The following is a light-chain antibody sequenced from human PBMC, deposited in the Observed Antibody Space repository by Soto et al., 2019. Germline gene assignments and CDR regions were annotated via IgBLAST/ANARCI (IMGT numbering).Light chain of an antibody. V-gene: IGKV3-20*01. CDR1: QSVPANY. CDR2: GAS. Sequence: EIVLTQSPGTLSLSPGERVTLSCGASQSVPANYLAWYQQKPGHAPRLLIYGASTSSTGIPYRFSGSGSGTDFTLTVSRLEPEDFAVYFCLKYGTQWWTFGQGARVEIK. CDR3: LKYGTQWWT. J-gene: IGKJ1*01.